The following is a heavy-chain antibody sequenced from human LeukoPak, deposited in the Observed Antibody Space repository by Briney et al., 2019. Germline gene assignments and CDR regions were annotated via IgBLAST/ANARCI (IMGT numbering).Heavy chain of an antibody. CDR3: ARSVSVGTYYFDY. J-gene: IGHJ4*02. V-gene: IGHV4-4*02. CDR2: IYHSGST. CDR1: GGSISSSNW. Sequence: SETLSLTCAVSGGSISSSNWWSWVRQPPGKGLEWIGEIYHSGSTNYNPSLKSRVTISVDTSKNQFSLKLSSVTAADTAVYYCARSVSVGTYYFDYWGQGTLVTVSS. D-gene: IGHD3-10*01.